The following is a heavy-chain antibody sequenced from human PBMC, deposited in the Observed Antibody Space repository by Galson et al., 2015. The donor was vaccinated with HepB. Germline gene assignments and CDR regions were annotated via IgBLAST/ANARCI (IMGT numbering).Heavy chain of an antibody. CDR2: IYPGDSDT. CDR3: ARRYNWNDYRHVEAFDI. D-gene: IGHD1-1*01. CDR1: GYSFTSYW. J-gene: IGHJ3*02. V-gene: IGHV5-51*03. Sequence: SGAEVIKPGESLKISCKGSGYSFTSYWIGWVRQMPGKGLEWMGIIYPGDSDTRYSPSFQGQVTISADKSISTAYLQWSSLKASDTAMYYCARRYNWNDYRHVEAFDIWGQGTMVTVSS.